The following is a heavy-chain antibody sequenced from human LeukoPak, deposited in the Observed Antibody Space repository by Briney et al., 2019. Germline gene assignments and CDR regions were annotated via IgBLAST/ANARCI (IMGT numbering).Heavy chain of an antibody. D-gene: IGHD3-22*01. CDR1: GFTFSSYS. CDR3: ARGLRKYYDSSGYSS. V-gene: IGHV3-21*01. Sequence: GSLRLSCAASGFTFSSYSMNWVRQAPGKGLEWVSSISSSSSYIYYADSVKGRFTISRDNAKNSLYLQMNSLRAEDTAVYYCARGLRKYYDSSGYSSWGQGTLVTVSS. CDR2: ISSSSSYI. J-gene: IGHJ5*02.